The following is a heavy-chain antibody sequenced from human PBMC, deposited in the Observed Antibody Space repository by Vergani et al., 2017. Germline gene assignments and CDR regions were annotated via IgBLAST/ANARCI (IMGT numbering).Heavy chain of an antibody. CDR1: GFTFNQYG. V-gene: IGHV3-33*01. CDR2: TWYDGNNK. J-gene: IGHJ5*02. D-gene: IGHD1-14*01. Sequence: VQLVESGGGVVQPGRSLRLSCAASGFTFNQYGMHWVRQAPGKGLEWVAVTWYDGNNKQYADSVKGRFTMSRDNSKSTMYLQMNSLRDEDTGVYYCARDLRLLYNRLDPWGQGTLVTVSS. CDR3: ARDLRLLYNRLDP.